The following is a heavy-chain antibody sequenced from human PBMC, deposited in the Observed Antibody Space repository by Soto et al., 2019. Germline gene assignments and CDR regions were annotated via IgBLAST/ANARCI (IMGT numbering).Heavy chain of an antibody. CDR1: GFTSSSYW. Sequence: GGSLRLSCAASGFTSSSYWMSWVRQVPGKGLEWVANIKQDGSEKYYVDFVKGRFTISRDNAKNSLYLQMNSLRDEDTAVYYCAILYGMDVWGQGTTVTVSS. CDR3: AILYGMDV. CDR2: IKQDGSEK. J-gene: IGHJ6*02. V-gene: IGHV3-7*01.